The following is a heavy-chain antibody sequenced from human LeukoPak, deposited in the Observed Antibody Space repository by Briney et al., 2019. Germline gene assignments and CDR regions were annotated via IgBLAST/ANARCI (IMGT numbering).Heavy chain of an antibody. CDR1: GFTFNSYA. V-gene: IGHV3-23*01. D-gene: IGHD6-19*01. CDR3: AKTTAGYSSGRYPGWPVDY. CDR2: ISGSGGST. Sequence: GGSLRLSCAASGFTFNSYAMYWVRQAPGKGLEWVSGISGSGGSTYHADSVKGRFSISRDNSRNTVFLQMHSPRAEDTALYYCAKTTAGYSSGRYPGWPVDYWGQGTLVTVSS. J-gene: IGHJ4*02.